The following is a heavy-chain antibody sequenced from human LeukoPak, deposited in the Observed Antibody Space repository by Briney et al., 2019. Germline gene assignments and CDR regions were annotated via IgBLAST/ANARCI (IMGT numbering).Heavy chain of an antibody. V-gene: IGHV4-30-4*01. CDR1: GGSISSGDYY. CDR3: ARVNDSSGYSNYFDY. CDR2: IYYSGST. J-gene: IGHJ4*02. D-gene: IGHD3-22*01. Sequence: SETLSLTCTVSGGSISSGDYYWSWIRQPPGKGLEWIGYIYYSGSTYYNPSLKSRVTISVDTSKNQFSLKLSSVTAADMAVYYCARVNDSSGYSNYFDYWGQGTLVTVSS.